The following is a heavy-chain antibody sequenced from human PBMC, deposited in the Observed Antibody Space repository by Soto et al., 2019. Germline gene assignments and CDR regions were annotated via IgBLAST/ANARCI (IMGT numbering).Heavy chain of an antibody. V-gene: IGHV3-74*01. CDR3: ARDRGYAFDM. CDR1: GSAFSNSW. CDR2: INADGSTT. Sequence: EMQLVESGGGLVQPGGSLRLSCAASGSAFSNSWMHWVRQVPGKGLVWVSHINADGSTTSNADSVKGRFTIFRDNAQSTLYVQMNSLRAEDTGVYYCARDRGYAFDMWGQGTMVTVSS. J-gene: IGHJ3*02.